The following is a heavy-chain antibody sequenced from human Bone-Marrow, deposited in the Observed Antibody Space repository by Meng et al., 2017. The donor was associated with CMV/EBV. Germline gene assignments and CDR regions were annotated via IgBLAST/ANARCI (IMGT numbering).Heavy chain of an antibody. D-gene: IGHD2-2*02. Sequence: SVKVSCKASGGTFSSYAISWVRQAPGQGLEWMGGIIPIFGTANYAQKFQGRVTITRNTSISTAYMELSSLRSEDTAVYYCARGRCSSTSCYMALHSYYYYYGMDVWGQGTTVTVSS. V-gene: IGHV1-69*05. CDR1: GGTFSSYA. J-gene: IGHJ6*02. CDR3: ARGRCSSTSCYMALHSYYYYYGMDV. CDR2: IIPIFGTA.